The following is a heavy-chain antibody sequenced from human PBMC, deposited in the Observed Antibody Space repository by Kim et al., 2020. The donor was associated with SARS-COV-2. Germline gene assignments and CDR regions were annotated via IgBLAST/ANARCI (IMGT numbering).Heavy chain of an antibody. CDR3: AREGDCSGGSCYSA. V-gene: IGHV4-39*02. J-gene: IGHJ4*02. Sequence: NPSLKSRVTISVDTSKNQFSLKLSSVTAADTAVYYCAREGDCSGGSCYSAWGQGTLVTVSS. D-gene: IGHD2-15*01.